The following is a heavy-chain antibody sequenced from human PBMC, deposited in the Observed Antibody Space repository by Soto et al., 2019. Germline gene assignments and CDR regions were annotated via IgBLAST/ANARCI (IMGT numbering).Heavy chain of an antibody. CDR3: ARGHIVVVPAAYLDP. CDR2: INAGNGNT. J-gene: IGHJ5*02. CDR1: GYTFTSYA. D-gene: IGHD2-2*01. V-gene: IGHV1-3*01. Sequence: QVQLVQSGAEVKKPGASVKVSCKASGYTFTSYAMHWVRQAPGQRLEWMGWINAGNGNTKYSQKFQGRVTITRDTSASTAYMELSSLRSEDTAVYYCARGHIVVVPAAYLDPWGQGTLVTVSS.